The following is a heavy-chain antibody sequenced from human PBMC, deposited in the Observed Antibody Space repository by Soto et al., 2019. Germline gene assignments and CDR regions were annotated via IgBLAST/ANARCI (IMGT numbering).Heavy chain of an antibody. CDR1: GFTFSSYA. J-gene: IGHJ4*02. V-gene: IGHV3-23*01. Sequence: GGSLRLSCAASGFTFSSYAMSWVRQAPGKGLEWVSAISGSGGSTYYADSVKGRFTISRDNSKNTLYLQMNSLRAEDTAVYYCEKKMERLYYFDYWGQGTLVTVSS. D-gene: IGHD1-1*01. CDR3: EKKMERLYYFDY. CDR2: ISGSGGST.